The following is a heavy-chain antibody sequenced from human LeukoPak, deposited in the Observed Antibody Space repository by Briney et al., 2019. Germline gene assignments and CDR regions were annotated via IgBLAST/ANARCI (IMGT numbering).Heavy chain of an antibody. CDR1: GYTFTGHY. J-gene: IGHJ4*02. CDR2: INPNSGDT. V-gene: IGHV1-2*02. CDR3: ARDFGNWGRDFDY. D-gene: IGHD7-27*01. Sequence: ASVKVSCKASGYTFTGHYMHWVRQAPGQGLEWMGWINPNSGDTNFAQKFQGRVTMTRDTSISTAYMELSRLRSDDTAVYYCARDFGNWGRDFDYWGQGTLVTVSS.